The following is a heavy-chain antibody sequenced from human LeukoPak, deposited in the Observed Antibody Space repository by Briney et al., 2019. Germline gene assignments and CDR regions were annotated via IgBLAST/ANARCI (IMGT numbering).Heavy chain of an antibody. CDR2: IKQDGSEK. D-gene: IGHD6-19*01. V-gene: IGHV3-7*01. CDR1: GFTFSSYS. J-gene: IGHJ4*02. CDR3: ARARIAVAGYYFDY. Sequence: PGGSLRPSCAASGFTFSSYSMNWVRQAPGKGLEWVANIKQDGSEKYYVDSVKGRFTISRDNAKNSLYLQMNSLRAEDTAAHYCARARIAVAGYYFDYWGQGTLVTVSS.